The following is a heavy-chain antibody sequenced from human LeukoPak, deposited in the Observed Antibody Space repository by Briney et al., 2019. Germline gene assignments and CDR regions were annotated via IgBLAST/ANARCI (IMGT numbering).Heavy chain of an antibody. CDR2: ISSSGSTI. CDR3: ARDLLRGYSYGWNY. CDR1: GFTFSDYY. J-gene: IGHJ4*02. Sequence: KAGGSLRLSCAASGFTFSDYYMSWIRQAPGKGLEWVSYISSSGSTIYYADSVKGRFTISRDNAKNSLYLQMNSLRAEDTAVYYCARDLLRGYSYGWNYWGQGTLVTVSS. D-gene: IGHD5-18*01. V-gene: IGHV3-11*01.